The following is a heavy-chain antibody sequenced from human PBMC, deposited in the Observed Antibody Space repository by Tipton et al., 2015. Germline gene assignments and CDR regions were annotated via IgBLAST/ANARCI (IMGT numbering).Heavy chain of an antibody. CDR3: ARDLEHGMDV. D-gene: IGHD5-24*01. Sequence: LRLSCSVSSDSISKYYWSWIRQPPGKGLEWIGYIPYTDGAHYNPALKSRVTISVDTSKNQFSLTLNSVAAADTAVYYCARDLEHGMDVWGQGTTVTVSS. CDR1: SDSISKYY. V-gene: IGHV4-59*01. J-gene: IGHJ6*02. CDR2: IPYTDGA.